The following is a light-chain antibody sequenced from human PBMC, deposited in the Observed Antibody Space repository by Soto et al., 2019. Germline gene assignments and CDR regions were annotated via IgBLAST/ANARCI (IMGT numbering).Light chain of an antibody. J-gene: IGLJ2*01. CDR3: AVWDDSLSGRV. CDR1: SSNIGSHN. Sequence: QSVLTQPPSASGTPGQRVTISCSGSSSNIGSHNIYWYQQLPGTAPQLLIYKNNQRPSGVPDRFSGSKSGTSASLAISGLRSEDEADYYGAVWDDSLSGRVFGGGTKLTVL. V-gene: IGLV1-47*01. CDR2: KNN.